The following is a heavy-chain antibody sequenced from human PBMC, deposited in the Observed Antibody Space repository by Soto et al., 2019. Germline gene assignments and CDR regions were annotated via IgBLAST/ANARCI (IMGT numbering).Heavy chain of an antibody. Sequence: RASVKVSCKASGFTFTSSAVQWVRQARGQRLEWIGWIVVGSGNTNYAQKFQERVTITRDMSTSTAYMELSSLRSEDTAVYYCAADRSIAARPDYYYYGMDVWGQGTTVTVSS. CDR3: AADRSIAARPDYYYYGMDV. V-gene: IGHV1-58*01. CDR1: GFTFTSSA. J-gene: IGHJ6*02. CDR2: IVVGSGNT. D-gene: IGHD6-6*01.